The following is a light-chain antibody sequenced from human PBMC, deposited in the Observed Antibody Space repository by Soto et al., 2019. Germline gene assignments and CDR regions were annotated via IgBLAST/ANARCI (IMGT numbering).Light chain of an antibody. CDR2: KVS. CDR1: QSIVYSDGNIY. Sequence: EVVLTQSPLSLHVTLGQPASISCSSTQSIVYSDGNIYLNWFQQRPGQSPRRLIYKVSNRDSGVPDRFSGSGSGTDFTLKISRVEAEDVGVYYCMQGTHWPPITFGQGTRLEIK. CDR3: MQGTHWPPIT. V-gene: IGKV2-30*01. J-gene: IGKJ5*01.